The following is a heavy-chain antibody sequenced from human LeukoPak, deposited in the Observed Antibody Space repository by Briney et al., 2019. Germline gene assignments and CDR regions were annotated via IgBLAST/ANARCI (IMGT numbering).Heavy chain of an antibody. Sequence: GASVKVTFKASGYTFTCYYIHWLRQAPGQGLEWMELINPNGGGTNYAQKFQGRVTMTRDKSISTAYMELSRLRSDDTAVYYCAREGGDYDFYYYYGMDVWGQGTTVTVSS. D-gene: IGHD4-17*01. CDR1: GYTFTCYY. CDR3: AREGGDYDFYYYYGMDV. V-gene: IGHV1-2*02. J-gene: IGHJ6*02. CDR2: INPNGGGT.